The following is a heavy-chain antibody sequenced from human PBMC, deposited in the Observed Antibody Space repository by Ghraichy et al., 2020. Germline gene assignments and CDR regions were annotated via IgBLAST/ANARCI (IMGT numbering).Heavy chain of an antibody. V-gene: IGHV5-51*01. Sequence: GESLNISCKGSGYSFTSYWIGWVRQMPGKGLEWMGIIYPGDSDTRYSPSFQGQVTISADKSISTAYLQWSSLKASDTAMYYCARLQGATIFGVVTHPSYYYGMDVWGQGTTVTVSS. J-gene: IGHJ6*02. CDR3: ARLQGATIFGVVTHPSYYYGMDV. D-gene: IGHD3-3*01. CDR1: GYSFTSYW. CDR2: IYPGDSDT.